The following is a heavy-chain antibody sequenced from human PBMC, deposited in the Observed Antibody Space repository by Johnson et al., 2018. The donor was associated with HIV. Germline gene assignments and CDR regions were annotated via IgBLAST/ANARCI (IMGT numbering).Heavy chain of an antibody. J-gene: IGHJ3*02. D-gene: IGHD1-14*01. CDR1: GFTVSSND. CDR3: SRAEAFDI. V-gene: IGHV3-66*01. Sequence: VQLVESRGVLVQPGGSLRLSCAASGFTVSSNDMSWVRQAPGKGLEWVSVICSGGSTYYADSVKGRFTISRENSKNTLYLQMNSLRAEDTAVYYCSRAEAFDIWGQGTMVTVSS. CDR2: ICSGGST.